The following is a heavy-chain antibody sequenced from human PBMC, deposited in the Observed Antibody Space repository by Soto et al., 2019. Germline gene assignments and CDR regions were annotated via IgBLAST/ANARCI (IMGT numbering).Heavy chain of an antibody. D-gene: IGHD3-10*01. V-gene: IGHV3-30-3*01. CDR2: ISYDGSNK. J-gene: IGHJ5*02. CDR1: GFTFSSYA. CDR3: ARATYYYGSGSPPFDP. Sequence: GGSLRLSCAASGFTFSSYAMHWVRQAPGKGLEWVAVISYDGSNKYYADSVKGRFTISRDNSKNTLYLQMNSLRAEDTAVYYCARATYYYGSGSPPFDPWGQGTLVTVSS.